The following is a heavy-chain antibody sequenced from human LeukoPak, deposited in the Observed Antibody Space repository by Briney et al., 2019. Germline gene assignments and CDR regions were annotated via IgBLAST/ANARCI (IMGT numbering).Heavy chain of an antibody. D-gene: IGHD1-7*01. CDR2: IYYSGST. CDR3: ARVDGGNYSYDH. V-gene: IGHV4-59*01. Sequence: SETLSLTCTVSGGSISSYYWSWIRQPPGKGLEWIGYIYYSGSTNYNPSLKSRVTISVDTSKNQFSLKLSSVTAADTTVYYCARVDGGNYSYDHWGQGTLVTVSS. CDR1: GGSISSYY. J-gene: IGHJ4*02.